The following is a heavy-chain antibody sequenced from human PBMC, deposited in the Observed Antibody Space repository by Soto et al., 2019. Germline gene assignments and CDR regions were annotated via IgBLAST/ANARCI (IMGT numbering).Heavy chain of an antibody. CDR3: ATPVTRLIAFDL. V-gene: IGHV3-53*01. Sequence: GGSLRLSCAASGFTFSSHYMTWVRQTPGKGLEWVSIIYASDSTFYADSVKGRFTISRDNSKNTVYLQLNSLRAEDTAVYYCATPVTRLIAFDLWGQGTMVTVSS. CDR1: GFTFSSHY. D-gene: IGHD4-17*01. CDR2: IYASDST. J-gene: IGHJ3*01.